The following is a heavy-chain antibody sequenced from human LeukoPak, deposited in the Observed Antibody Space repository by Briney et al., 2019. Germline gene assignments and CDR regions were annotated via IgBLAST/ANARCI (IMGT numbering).Heavy chain of an antibody. CDR2: INSDGSTT. CDR3: ARDRRLWNMDV. Sequence: PGGSLRLSCAASGFTVSSNYMSWVRQAPGKGLVWVSRINSDGSTTTYADSVKGRFTISRDNAKNTLYLQMNSLRAEDTAVYYCARDRRLWNMDVWGTGTTVTISS. D-gene: IGHD4/OR15-4a*01. CDR1: GFTVSSNY. V-gene: IGHV3-74*01. J-gene: IGHJ6*03.